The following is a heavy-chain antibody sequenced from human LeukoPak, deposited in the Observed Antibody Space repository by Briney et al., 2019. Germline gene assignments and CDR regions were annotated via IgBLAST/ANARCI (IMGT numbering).Heavy chain of an antibody. D-gene: IGHD5-24*01. CDR1: GFTFSNAW. CDR3: TTDPPGNGYTYYYYYYMDV. CDR2: IKSKTDGGTT. V-gene: IGHV3-15*01. J-gene: IGHJ6*03. Sequence: PGGSLRLSCAASGFTFSNAWMSWVRQAPGKGLEWVGRIKSKTDGGTTDYAAPVKGRFTISRDDSKNTLYLQMNSLKTEDTAVYYCTTDPPGNGYTYYYYYYMDVWGKGTTVTISS.